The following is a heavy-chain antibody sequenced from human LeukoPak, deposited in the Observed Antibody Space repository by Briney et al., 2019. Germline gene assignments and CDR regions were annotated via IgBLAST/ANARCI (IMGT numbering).Heavy chain of an antibody. V-gene: IGHV3-23*01. CDR3: AKDLGDIVVVPAVPFDY. CDR2: ISGSGGST. CDR1: GFTFSSYA. J-gene: IGHJ4*02. D-gene: IGHD2-2*01. Sequence: GGSLRLSCAASGFTFSSYAMSWVRQAPGKGLEWVSAISGSGGSTYYADSVKGRFTISRDNSKNTLYLQMNSLRAEDTAVYYCAKDLGDIVVVPAVPFDYWGQGTLVTVSP.